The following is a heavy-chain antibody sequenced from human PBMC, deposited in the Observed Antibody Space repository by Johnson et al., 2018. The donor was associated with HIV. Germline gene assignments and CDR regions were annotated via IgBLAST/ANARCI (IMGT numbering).Heavy chain of an antibody. CDR3: AGTYSGYEESAFDI. CDR1: GFTFSSYA. D-gene: IGHD5-12*01. V-gene: IGHV3-30-3*01. Sequence: QVQLVESGGGVVQPGRSLRLSCAASGFTFSSYAMHWVRQAPGKGLEWVAVISYDGSNKYYADSVKGRFTISRDNSKNTLYLQMNSLRAEDTAVYYCAGTYSGYEESAFDIWGQGTMVTVSS. J-gene: IGHJ3*02. CDR2: ISYDGSNK.